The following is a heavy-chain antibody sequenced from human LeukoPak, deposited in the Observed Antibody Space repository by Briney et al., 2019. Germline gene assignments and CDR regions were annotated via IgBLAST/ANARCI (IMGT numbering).Heavy chain of an antibody. J-gene: IGHJ4*02. CDR1: GYTFTSYG. CDR3: TRGDYDYVWGSYRRYYFDY. CDR2: ISAYNGNT. D-gene: IGHD3-16*02. Sequence: GASVKVSCKASGYTFTSYGISWVRQAPGQGLEWMGWISAYNGNTNYAQMLQGRVTMTTDTSTSTAYMELRSLRYDDTAVYYCTRGDYDYVWGSYRRYYFDYWGQGTLVTVSS. V-gene: IGHV1-18*01.